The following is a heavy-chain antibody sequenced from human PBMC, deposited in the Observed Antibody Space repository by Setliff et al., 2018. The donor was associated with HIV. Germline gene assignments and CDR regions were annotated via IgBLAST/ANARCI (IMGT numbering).Heavy chain of an antibody. D-gene: IGHD3-10*01. Sequence: PSETLSLTCTTSGGSFGVYRWSWIRQSAGRGLEWIGRIDSSGTTDYKPSLKGRVAISVDTSRNQFSLRVTSVTAADTAVYFCARDRHSSGLGSYGPWGPGILVTVSS. CDR1: GGSFGVYR. CDR2: IDSSGTT. CDR3: ARDRHSSGLGSYGP. J-gene: IGHJ5*02. V-gene: IGHV4-4*07.